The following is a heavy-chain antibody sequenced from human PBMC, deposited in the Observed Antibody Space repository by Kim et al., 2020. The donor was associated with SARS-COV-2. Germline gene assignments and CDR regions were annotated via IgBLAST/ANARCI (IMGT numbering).Heavy chain of an antibody. CDR3: ARVRGGSYPYAYYFDY. Sequence: SETLSLTCAVSGGSISSGGYSWSWIRQPPGKGLEWIGYIYHSGSTYYNPSLKSRVTISVDRSKNQFSLKLSSVTAADTAVYYCARVRGGSYPYAYYFDYWGQGTLVTVSS. CDR2: IYHSGST. CDR1: GGSISSGGYS. V-gene: IGHV4-30-2*01. D-gene: IGHD1-26*01. J-gene: IGHJ4*02.